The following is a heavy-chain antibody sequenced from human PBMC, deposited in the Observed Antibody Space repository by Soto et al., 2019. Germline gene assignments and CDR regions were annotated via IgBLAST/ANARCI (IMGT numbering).Heavy chain of an antibody. D-gene: IGHD3-10*01. CDR1: GFTFSSYG. CDR3: ARDHRALLGELLSYYFDY. Sequence: GGSLRLSCAASGFTFSSYGMHWVRQAPGKGLEWVAVIWYDGSNKYYADSVKGRFTISRDNSKNTLYLQMNSLRAEDTAVYYCARDHRALLGELLSYYFDYWGQGTRVTVSS. V-gene: IGHV3-33*01. CDR2: IWYDGSNK. J-gene: IGHJ4*02.